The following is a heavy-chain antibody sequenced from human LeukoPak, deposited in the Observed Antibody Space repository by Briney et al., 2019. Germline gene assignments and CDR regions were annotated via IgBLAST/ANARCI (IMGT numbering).Heavy chain of an antibody. V-gene: IGHV3-48*01. CDR2: ISSTSGTI. CDR3: AKERYSSGWYLNWFDP. CDR1: GFTLSSYN. J-gene: IGHJ5*02. D-gene: IGHD6-19*01. Sequence: VGALRLSCAASGFTLSSYNMNWVRQAPGRGLEWVPHISSTSGTIYHADSVKGRFTISRDNAKNSLFLQMNSLRAEDTAVYYCAKERYSSGWYLNWFDPWGQGTLVTVSS.